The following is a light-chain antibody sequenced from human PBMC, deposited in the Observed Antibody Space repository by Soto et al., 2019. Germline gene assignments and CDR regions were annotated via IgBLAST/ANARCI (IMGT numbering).Light chain of an antibody. J-gene: IGLJ1*01. CDR1: NTDVGQDKS. Sequence: QSVLTQPASVSGSRGQSITISCVGRNTDVGQDKSVSWYQQGPGKAPKLLIFEATNRPSGVSSRFSGSRSGNTASLTISGLQPDDEGDYFCVSYTDTDTLVFGTGTKVTVL. V-gene: IGLV2-14*01. CDR3: VSYTDTDTLV. CDR2: EAT.